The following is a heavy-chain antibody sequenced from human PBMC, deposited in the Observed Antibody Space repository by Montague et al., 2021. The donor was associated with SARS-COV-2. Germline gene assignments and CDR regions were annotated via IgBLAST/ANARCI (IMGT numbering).Heavy chain of an antibody. J-gene: IGHJ4*02. Sequence: SETLSLTCTVSGGSIFSNSFYWGWIRQSPGQGLEWIGNVLSSGSTFYNPSLRSRVTMSEDMSKNQFSLKLMSVTAADTAVNYCARSAVGTSHFDYWGQGTLVTVSS. CDR1: GGSIFSNSFY. D-gene: IGHD1-26*01. CDR3: ARSAVGTSHFDY. CDR2: VLSSGST. V-gene: IGHV4-39*01.